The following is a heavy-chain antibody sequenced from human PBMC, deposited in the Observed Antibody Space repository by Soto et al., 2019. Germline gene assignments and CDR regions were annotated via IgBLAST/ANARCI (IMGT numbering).Heavy chain of an antibody. CDR1: DGSISSSSYY. V-gene: IGHV4-39*01. D-gene: IGHD6-19*01. CDR2: IYYIGST. CDR3: ARTRAVWFDP. J-gene: IGHJ5*02. Sequence: QLQLQESGPGLVKPSETLSLTCTVSDGSISSSSYYWGWIRQPPGKGLEWIGSIYYIGSTYYNPSLKSRVTISVDTSKNQFSLKLSSVTAAVTAVYYCARTRAVWFDPWGQGTLVTVSS.